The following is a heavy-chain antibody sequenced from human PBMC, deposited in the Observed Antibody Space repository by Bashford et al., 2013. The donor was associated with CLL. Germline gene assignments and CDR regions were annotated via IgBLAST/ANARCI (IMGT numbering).Heavy chain of an antibody. J-gene: IGHJ4*02. Sequence: GGSLRLSCAASGFTFSSYAMSWVRQAPGKGLEWVSYISSSSSNIYYADSVKGRFTISRDNAKNSLYLQMNSLRDEDTAVYYCARDSSQIGGYDYEYYFDHWGPGIPGHRLL. CDR2: ISSSSSNI. D-gene: IGHD5-12*01. CDR1: GFTFSSYA. V-gene: IGHV3-48*02. CDR3: ARDSSQIGGYDYEYYFDH.